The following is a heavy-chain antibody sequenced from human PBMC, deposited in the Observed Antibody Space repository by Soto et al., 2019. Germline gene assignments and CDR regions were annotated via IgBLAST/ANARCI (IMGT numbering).Heavy chain of an antibody. CDR3: ARAAHCISDSCYRLDY. D-gene: IGHD2-2*02. Sequence: PGGSLRLSCAASGFSFSSYGMNWVRQAPGKGPEWVAVIWSDGSNIDYVDSVKGRFAISRDNSANILYLEMNSLRAEDTAVYFCARAAHCISDSCYRLDYWGQGALVTVSS. CDR2: IWSDGSNI. CDR1: GFSFSSYG. J-gene: IGHJ4*02. V-gene: IGHV3-33*01.